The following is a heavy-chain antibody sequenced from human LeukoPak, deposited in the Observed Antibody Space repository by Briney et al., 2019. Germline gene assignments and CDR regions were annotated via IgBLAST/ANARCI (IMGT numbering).Heavy chain of an antibody. V-gene: IGHV3-23*01. CDR3: AKALYGGHDY. J-gene: IGHJ4*02. CDR2: LSGNGNTI. Sequence: ETLSLTCAVSGGSISSSNWWSWVRQAPGKGLECVSALSGNGNTIYYADSVKGRFTISRDNSKNTLSLQMNSLRAEDTAVYYCAKALYGGHDYWGQGTLVTVSS. D-gene: IGHD4-23*01. CDR1: GGSISSSN.